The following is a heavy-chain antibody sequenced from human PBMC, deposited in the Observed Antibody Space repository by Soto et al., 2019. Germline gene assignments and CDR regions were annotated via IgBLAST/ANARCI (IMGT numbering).Heavy chain of an antibody. V-gene: IGHV4-59*01. CDR3: AKYTGYESLFYFDA. J-gene: IGHJ4*01. Sequence: SETLSLTCTVSGGSISSYYWSWIRQPPGKGLEWIGYIFYAGAINYNPSLKRRVTISIDASEKQFSLNLTSVTAADTAFYYCAKYTGYESLFYFDAWGRGLQVTVSS. D-gene: IGHD5-12*01. CDR2: IFYAGAI. CDR1: GGSISSYY.